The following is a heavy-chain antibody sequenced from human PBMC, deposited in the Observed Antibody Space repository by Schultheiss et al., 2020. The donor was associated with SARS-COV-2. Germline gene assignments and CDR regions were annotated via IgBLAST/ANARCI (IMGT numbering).Heavy chain of an antibody. Sequence: GESLKISCAASGFTFSSYWMSWVRQAPGKGLEWVANIKQDGSEKYYVDSVKGRFTISRDNAKNSLYLQMNIVRAEDTAVYYCARGHTTEYSSRGYWYFDLWGRGALVPGSS. CDR3: ARGHTTEYSSRGYWYFDL. J-gene: IGHJ2*01. D-gene: IGHD6-6*01. V-gene: IGHV3-7*01. CDR1: GFTFSSYW. CDR2: IKQDGSEK.